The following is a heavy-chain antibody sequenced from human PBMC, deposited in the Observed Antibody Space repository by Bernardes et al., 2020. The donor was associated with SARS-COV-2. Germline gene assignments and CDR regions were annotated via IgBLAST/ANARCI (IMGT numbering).Heavy chain of an antibody. CDR2: ISGSGDRT. Sequence: GGSLRLSCAASGFTFSSYAMSWVRQAPGKGLEWVSRISGSGDRTNYAGSVKGRFTISRDTSKSTLYLQMNSLRAEDTAVYYCAKGRDSGYLVPFDYGGQGTLVTVS. CDR3: AKGRDSGYLVPFDY. V-gene: IGHV3-23*01. D-gene: IGHD3-22*01. CDR1: GFTFSSYA. J-gene: IGHJ4*02.